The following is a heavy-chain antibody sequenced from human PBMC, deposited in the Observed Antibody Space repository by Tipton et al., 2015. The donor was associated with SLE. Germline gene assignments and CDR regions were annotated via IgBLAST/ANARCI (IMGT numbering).Heavy chain of an antibody. D-gene: IGHD3-22*01. Sequence: SLRLSCAASGFTFHRYTMNWVRQAPGRGLEWVSAISSSGYYIFYSDSVKGRFTISRDNRETSLYLQMNSLRAEDTAVYYCARGGLFFSDNSGYYEQDCDYWGRGPLVTVS. CDR2: ISSSGYYI. CDR1: GFTFHRYT. V-gene: IGHV3-21*01. CDR3: ARGGLFFSDNSGYYEQDCDY. J-gene: IGHJ4*01.